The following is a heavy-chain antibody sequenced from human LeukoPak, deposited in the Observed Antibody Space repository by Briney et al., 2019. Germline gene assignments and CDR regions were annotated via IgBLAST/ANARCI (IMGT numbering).Heavy chain of an antibody. Sequence: GGSLRLSCAASGFTFSSYGMSWVRQVPGKGLEWVSAISGSGGSTYYADSVKGRFTISRDNSKNTLYLQMNSLRAEDTAVYYCAKEPSKSRNFDYWGQGTLVTVSS. D-gene: IGHD6-6*01. CDR2: ISGSGGST. V-gene: IGHV3-23*01. CDR3: AKEPSKSRNFDY. CDR1: GFTFSSYG. J-gene: IGHJ4*02.